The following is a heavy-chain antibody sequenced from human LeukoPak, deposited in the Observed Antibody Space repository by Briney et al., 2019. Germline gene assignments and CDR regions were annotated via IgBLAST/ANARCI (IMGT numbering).Heavy chain of an antibody. V-gene: IGHV1-69*05. CDR3: ARGAVAGLTFDY. J-gene: IGHJ4*02. CDR1: GGTFSSYA. D-gene: IGHD6-19*01. Sequence: SSVKVSCKASGGTFSSYAISWVRQAPGQGLEWMGGIIPIFGTANYAQKFQGRVTITTDESTSTAYMELSSLRSEDTAVYSCARGAVAGLTFDYWGQGTLVTVSS. CDR2: IIPIFGTA.